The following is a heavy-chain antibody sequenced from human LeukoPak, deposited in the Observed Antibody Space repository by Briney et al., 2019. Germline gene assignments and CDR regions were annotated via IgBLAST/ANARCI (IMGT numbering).Heavy chain of an antibody. V-gene: IGHV3-66*02. J-gene: IGHJ4*02. CDR1: GFTFSSYS. D-gene: IGHD5-12*01. CDR2: IYSGGST. CDR3: ARDFGGLRYFDY. Sequence: GGSLRLSCAASGFTFSSYSMNWVRQAPGVGLEWVPVIYSGGSTYYADSVKGRFTISRDNSKNTLYLQMNSLRAEDTAVYYCARDFGGLRYFDYWGQGTLVTVSS.